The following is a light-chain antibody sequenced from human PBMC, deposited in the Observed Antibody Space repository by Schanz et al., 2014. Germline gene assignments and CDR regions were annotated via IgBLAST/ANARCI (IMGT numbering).Light chain of an antibody. Sequence: IVLTQSPGTLSLSPGERATLSCRTSQSVTSRYLAWYQQRPGQAPRLLIYGASIMATGIPARFSGSGSGTEFALTISSLQSEDFAVYYCQQYGSSPMYTFGQGTKLEIK. CDR3: QQYGSSPMYT. CDR2: GAS. CDR1: QSVTSRY. J-gene: IGKJ2*01. V-gene: IGKV3-20*01.